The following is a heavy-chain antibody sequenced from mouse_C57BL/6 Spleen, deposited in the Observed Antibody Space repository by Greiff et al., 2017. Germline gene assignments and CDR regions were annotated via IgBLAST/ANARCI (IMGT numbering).Heavy chain of an antibody. D-gene: IGHD1-1*01. CDR1: GYTFTSYW. J-gene: IGHJ2*01. V-gene: IGHV1-64*01. CDR2: IHPNSGST. CDR3: ARFITPGDY. Sequence: VQLQQPGAELVKPGASVKLSCTASGYTFTSYWMHWVKQRPGQGLEWIGMIHPNSGSTNYNEKFKSKATLTVNKSSSTANMQLSSLTSEDSAVYYCARFITPGDYWGQGTTLTVSS.